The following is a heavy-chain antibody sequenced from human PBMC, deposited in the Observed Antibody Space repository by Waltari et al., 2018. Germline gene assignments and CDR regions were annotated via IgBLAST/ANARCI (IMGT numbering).Heavy chain of an antibody. CDR2: ISGSGGSK. Sequence: EVQLLESGGGFVQPGGSLRLSCAASGFMFSSYDMSWACQTDGSGLEWGSAISGSGGSKYYADSVNDRLTISRDNSKNTLYLQMNSLRAEDTAVYYCAKDRGDIVVVIVPAGFDYWGQGTLFTVSS. CDR1: GFMFSSYD. V-gene: IGHV3-23*01. CDR3: AKDRGDIVVVIVPAGFDY. D-gene: IGHD2-21*01. J-gene: IGHJ4*02.